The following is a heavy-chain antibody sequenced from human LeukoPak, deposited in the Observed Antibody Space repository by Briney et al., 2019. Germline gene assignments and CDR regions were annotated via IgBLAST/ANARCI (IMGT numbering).Heavy chain of an antibody. CDR1: GGSFSVYY. V-gene: IGHV4-34*01. J-gene: IGHJ4*02. CDR2: VSDGGGT. D-gene: IGHD3-10*01. CDR3: ARDRDYYGSGSSYFDY. Sequence: PSETLSLTCAVSGGSFSVYYWGWLRQPPGKGLEWIGEVSDGGGTDYNPSLKSRVTMSVDTSKNQFSLRLSSVTAADTAVYYCARDRDYYGSGSSYFDYWGQGTLVTVSS.